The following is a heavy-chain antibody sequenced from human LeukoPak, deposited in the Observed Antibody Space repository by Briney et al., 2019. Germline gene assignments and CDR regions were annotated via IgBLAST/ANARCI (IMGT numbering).Heavy chain of an antibody. CDR1: GGSISSYY. J-gene: IGHJ4*02. D-gene: IGHD3-22*01. CDR3: ARWSDYYDSSGYYPGWFDY. CDR2: IYYSGST. V-gene: IGHV4-59*01. Sequence: PSETLSLTCTVSGGSISSYYWSWIRQPPGKGLEWIGYIYYSGSTNYNPSLKSRVTISVDTSKNQFSLKLSSVTAADTAVYYCARWSDYYDSSGYYPGWFDYWGQGTLLTVSS.